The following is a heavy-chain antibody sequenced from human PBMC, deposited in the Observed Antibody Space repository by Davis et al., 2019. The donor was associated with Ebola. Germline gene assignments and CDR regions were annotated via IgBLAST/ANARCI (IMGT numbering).Heavy chain of an antibody. J-gene: IGHJ4*02. D-gene: IGHD2-15*01. V-gene: IGHV1-8*02. CDR3: ARVGVALDFDY. CDR1: GYTFTHFG. Sequence: ASVKVSCKASGYTFTHFGIHWVRQAPGQGLEWVGWMSPYSGNTGYAQKFQDRVTMTRSTSMTTAYMELRSLRPEDTAVYYCARVGVALDFDYWGQGTLVTVSS. CDR2: MSPYSGNT.